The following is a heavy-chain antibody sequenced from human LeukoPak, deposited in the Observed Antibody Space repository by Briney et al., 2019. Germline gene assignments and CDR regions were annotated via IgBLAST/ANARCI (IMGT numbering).Heavy chain of an antibody. V-gene: IGHV3-23*01. D-gene: IGHD3-9*01. CDR3: AKYWYEIRSYFDY. CDR2: ISGSGGSA. J-gene: IGHJ4*02. Sequence: GGSLRLSCAASGFTFSSYAMSWVRQAPGKGLEWVSAISGSGGSAYYADSVKGRFTISRDNSKNTLYLQMNSLRAEDTAVYYCAKYWYEIRSYFDYWGQGTLVTVSS. CDR1: GFTFSSYA.